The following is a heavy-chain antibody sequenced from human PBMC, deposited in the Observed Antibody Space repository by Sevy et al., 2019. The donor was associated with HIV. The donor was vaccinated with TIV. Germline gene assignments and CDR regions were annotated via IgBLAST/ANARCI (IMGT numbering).Heavy chain of an antibody. CDR2: ISYDGSNK. J-gene: IGHJ4*02. CDR1: GFTFSSYG. V-gene: IGHV3-30*03. Sequence: GGSLRLSCAASGFTFSSYGMHWVRQAPGKGLEWVAVISYDGSNKYYADSVKGRFTISRDNSKNTLYLQMNSLRAEDTAVYYCARDFRRIQLWLFDYWGQGTLVTVSS. CDR3: ARDFRRIQLWLFDY. D-gene: IGHD5-18*01.